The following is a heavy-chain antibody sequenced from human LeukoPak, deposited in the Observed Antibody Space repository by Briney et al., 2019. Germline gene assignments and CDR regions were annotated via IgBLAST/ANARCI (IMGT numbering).Heavy chain of an antibody. CDR2: ISSNGGST. V-gene: IGHV3-64D*06. Sequence: GGSLRLSCAASGFTFSSYTMHWVRQAPGKGLEYVSAISSNGGSTNYADSVKGRFTISRDNSKNTLYLQMSSLRAEDTAVYYCVKPGYSSGWFDYWGQGALVTVSS. D-gene: IGHD6-25*01. CDR1: GFTFSSYT. J-gene: IGHJ4*02. CDR3: VKPGYSSGWFDY.